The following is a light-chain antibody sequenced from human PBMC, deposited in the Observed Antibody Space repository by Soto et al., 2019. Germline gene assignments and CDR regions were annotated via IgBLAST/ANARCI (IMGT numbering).Light chain of an antibody. V-gene: IGKV1-5*01. CDR1: QRVGTW. CDR2: GAS. Sequence: DIQMTQSPSTLSASVGGRVTITCRASQRVGTWVAWYQQKPGKAPKLLSYGASNLESGVPSRFSGSGSGTEFTLTIPTIQPDDFATYCCQLSNRNTWIFGPWTQVDI. CDR3: QLSNRNTWI. J-gene: IGKJ1*01.